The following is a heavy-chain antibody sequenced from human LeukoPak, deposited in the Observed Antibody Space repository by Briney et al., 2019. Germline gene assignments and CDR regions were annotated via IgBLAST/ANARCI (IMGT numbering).Heavy chain of an antibody. CDR2: IGSDGKT. CDR1: GFPFSSYA. V-gene: IGHV3-23*01. Sequence: TGGSLRLSCEASGFPFSSYAMTWVRQAPGKGLEWVSSIGSDGKTHYSESVKGRFVISRDNFGGMVFLQLNSLRVEDTALYYCARDSTYHEFWTGYSPRVFDIWGQGTMVTVSP. D-gene: IGHD3/OR15-3a*01. J-gene: IGHJ3*02. CDR3: ARDSTYHEFWTGYSPRVFDI.